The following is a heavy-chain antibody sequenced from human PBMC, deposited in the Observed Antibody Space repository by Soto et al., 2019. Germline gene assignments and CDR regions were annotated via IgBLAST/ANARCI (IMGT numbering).Heavy chain of an antibody. V-gene: IGHV3-23*01. D-gene: IGHD2-2*01. CDR1: GFTFSSYA. CDR3: AKTEDIVVVPAAIELSD. CDR2: ISGSGGST. J-gene: IGHJ4*02. Sequence: GGSLRLSCAASGFTFSSYAMSWVRQAPGKGLEWVSAISGSGGSTYYADSVKGRFTISRDNSKNTLYLQMNSLRAEDTAVYYCAKTEDIVVVPAAIELSDWGQGTLVTGSS.